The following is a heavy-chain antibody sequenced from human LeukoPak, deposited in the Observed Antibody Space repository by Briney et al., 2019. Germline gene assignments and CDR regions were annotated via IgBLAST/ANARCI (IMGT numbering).Heavy chain of an antibody. D-gene: IGHD6-6*01. CDR1: GGSISSSSYY. CDR3: ARHAEYSSSPTYFDY. Sequence: PSGTLSLTCTVSGGSISSSSYYWGWIRQPPGKGLEWIGSIYYSGSTYYNPSLKSRVTISVDTSKNQFSLKLSSVTAADTAVYYCARHAEYSSSPTYFDYWGQGTLVTVSS. V-gene: IGHV4-39*01. J-gene: IGHJ4*02. CDR2: IYYSGST.